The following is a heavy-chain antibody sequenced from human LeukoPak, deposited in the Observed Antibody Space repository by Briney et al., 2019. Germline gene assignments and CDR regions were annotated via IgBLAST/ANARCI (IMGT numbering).Heavy chain of an antibody. Sequence: ASVKVSCKTTGYSFNTHDITWMRQAPGQGLEWMGLINPRGGTTRYAQKFQGRVTMTRDTSTSTVYMELSSLRSEDTAMYYCARGRTHYYDSSGYYSRWEYWGQGTLVTVSS. CDR3: ARGRTHYYDSSGYYSRWEY. V-gene: IGHV1-46*02. CDR1: GYSFNTHD. J-gene: IGHJ4*02. CDR2: INPRGGTT. D-gene: IGHD3-22*01.